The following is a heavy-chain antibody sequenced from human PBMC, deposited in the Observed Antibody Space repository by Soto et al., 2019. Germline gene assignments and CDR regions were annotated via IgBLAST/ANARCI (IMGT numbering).Heavy chain of an antibody. CDR3: ARSSRGYYYYGMDV. D-gene: IGHD6-6*01. J-gene: IGHJ6*02. CDR1: GFTFSSYA. V-gene: IGHV3-30-3*01. Sequence: GGSLRLSCAASGFTFSSYAMHWVRQAPGKGLEWVAVISYDGSNKYYADSVKGRFTTSRDNSKNTLYLQMNSLRAEDTAVYYCARSSRGYYYYGMDVWGQGTTVTVSS. CDR2: ISYDGSNK.